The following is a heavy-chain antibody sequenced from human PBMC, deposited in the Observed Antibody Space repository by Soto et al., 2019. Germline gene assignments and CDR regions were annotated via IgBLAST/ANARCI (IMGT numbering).Heavy chain of an antibody. CDR3: AKTGPRYSSGWPETTSFDY. CDR2: ISYDGSNK. CDR1: GFTFSSYG. V-gene: IGHV3-30*18. J-gene: IGHJ4*02. D-gene: IGHD6-19*01. Sequence: GGSLRLSCAASGFTFSSYGMHWVRQAPGKGLEWVAVISYDGSNKYYADSVKGRFTISRDNSKNTLYPQMNSLRAEDTAVYYCAKTGPRYSSGWPETTSFDYWGQGTLVTVSS.